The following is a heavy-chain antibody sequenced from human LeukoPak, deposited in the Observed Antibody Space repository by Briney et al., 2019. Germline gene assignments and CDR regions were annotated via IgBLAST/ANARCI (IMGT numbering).Heavy chain of an antibody. CDR2: ISGSGGST. V-gene: IGHV3-23*01. CDR1: GFTFSSYA. J-gene: IGHJ6*03. CDR3: AKEGKTTVKFYYYYMDV. Sequence: GGSLRLSCAASGFTFSSYAMSWVRQAPGKGLEWVSAISGSGGSTYYADSVKGRFTISRDNSKNTLYLQMNSLRAEDTAVYYCAKEGKTTVKFYYYYMDVWGKGTTVTVSS. D-gene: IGHD4-11*01.